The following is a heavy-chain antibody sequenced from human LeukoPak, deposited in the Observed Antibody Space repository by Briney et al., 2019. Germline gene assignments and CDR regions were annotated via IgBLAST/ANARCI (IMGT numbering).Heavy chain of an antibody. D-gene: IGHD2/OR15-2a*01. V-gene: IGHV1-18*01. Sequence: ASVKVSCKASGYTFTSYGISWVRQAPGEGLEWVGWISAYNGNTNYAQKLQGRVTKTTDTSTSTAYMELRSLRSDDTAVYYCARGETRGILYYFDYWGQGTLVTVSS. J-gene: IGHJ4*02. CDR3: ARGETRGILYYFDY. CDR1: GYTFTSYG. CDR2: ISAYNGNT.